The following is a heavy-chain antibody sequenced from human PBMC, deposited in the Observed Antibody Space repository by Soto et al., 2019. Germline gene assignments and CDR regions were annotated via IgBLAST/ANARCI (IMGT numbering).Heavy chain of an antibody. CDR2: ISGSGGST. CDR3: AKDGAPIGGATWTYFDY. Sequence: PGGSLRLSCAASGFTFSSYAMSWVRQAPGKGLEWVSAISGSGGSTYYADSVKGRFTISRDNSKNTLYLQMNSLRAEDTAVYYCAKDGAPIGGATWTYFDYWGQGTLVTVSS. J-gene: IGHJ4*02. CDR1: GFTFSSYA. D-gene: IGHD1-26*01. V-gene: IGHV3-23*01.